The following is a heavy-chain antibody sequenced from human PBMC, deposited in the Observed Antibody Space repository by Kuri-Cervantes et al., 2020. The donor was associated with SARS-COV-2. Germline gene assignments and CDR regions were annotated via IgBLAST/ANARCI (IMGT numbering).Heavy chain of an antibody. D-gene: IGHD4-17*01. CDR2: IYYSGST. CDR3: ARLTTVTTFDY. V-gene: IGHV4-39*01. Sequence: SETLSRTCTVSGGSISSSSYYGGWIRQPPGKGLEWIGCIYYSGSTYYNPSLKSRVTISVDTSKNQFSLKLSSVTAADTAVYYCARLTTVTTFDYWGQGTLVTVSS. CDR1: GGSISSSSYY. J-gene: IGHJ4*02.